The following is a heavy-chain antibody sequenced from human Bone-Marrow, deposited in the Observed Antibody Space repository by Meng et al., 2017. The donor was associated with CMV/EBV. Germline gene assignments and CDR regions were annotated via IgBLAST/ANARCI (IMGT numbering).Heavy chain of an antibody. CDR2: ISWNSGSI. CDR1: GFTFDDYA. V-gene: IGHV3-9*01. D-gene: IGHD3-3*01. Sequence: GGSLRLSCAASGFTFDDYAMHWVRQAPGKGLEWVSGISWNSGSIGYADSVKGRFTISRDNAKNSLYLQMKNLRAQDTAVYYCARYDFWSYWGQGTLVTVSS. CDR3: ARYDFWSY. J-gene: IGHJ4*02.